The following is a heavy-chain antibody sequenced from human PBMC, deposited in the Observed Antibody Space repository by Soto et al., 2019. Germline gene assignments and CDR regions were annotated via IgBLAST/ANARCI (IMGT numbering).Heavy chain of an antibody. CDR1: GFTFSDHY. V-gene: IGHV3-72*01. CDR3: AGLRLERRENDY. Sequence: GGSLRLSCAASGFTFSDHYIDWVRQAPGKGLEWVGRIRDKAHSYTTEYAASVKGRFTILRDDSKTSLYLQMNSLKTEDTAVYYCAGLRLERRENDYWGQGTLVTVSS. CDR2: IRDKAHSYTT. D-gene: IGHD1-1*01. J-gene: IGHJ4*02.